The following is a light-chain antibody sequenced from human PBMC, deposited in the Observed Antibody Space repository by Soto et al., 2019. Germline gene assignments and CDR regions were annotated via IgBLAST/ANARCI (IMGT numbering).Light chain of an antibody. CDR3: QVRDSSSDHRL. J-gene: IGLJ3*02. CDR2: YNS. V-gene: IGLV3-21*04. Sequence: SYELTQPPSVSVAPGKTARITCGGNDIGSTSVHWYQQRPGQAPVLVIYYNSDRPSGIPERFSGSKSGNTATLTIGRVEAGDEADYYCQVRDSSSDHRLFGGGTQLTVL. CDR1: DIGSTS.